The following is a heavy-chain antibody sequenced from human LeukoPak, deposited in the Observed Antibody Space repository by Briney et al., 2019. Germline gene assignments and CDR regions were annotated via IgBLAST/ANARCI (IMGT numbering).Heavy chain of an antibody. J-gene: IGHJ4*02. D-gene: IGHD1-26*01. Sequence: SETLSLTCRVSGGSISSYYRSWIRQPPGKGLEWIGYIYYSGSTNYNPSLKSRVTISLDRSKNQFSLKLSSVTAADAAVYYCARGSYSVDYWGQGTLVTVSS. V-gene: IGHV4-59*01. CDR2: IYYSGST. CDR1: GGSISSYY. CDR3: ARGSYSVDY.